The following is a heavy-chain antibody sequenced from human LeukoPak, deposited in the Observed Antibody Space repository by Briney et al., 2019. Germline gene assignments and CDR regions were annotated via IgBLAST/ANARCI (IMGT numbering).Heavy chain of an antibody. CDR2: IIPILGIA. V-gene: IGHV1-69*04. CDR3: ARGDQWLAYNWFDP. J-gene: IGHJ5*02. D-gene: IGHD6-19*01. CDR1: GGTFSSYA. Sequence: ASVKVSCKASGGTFSSYAISWVRQAPGQGLEWMGRIIPILGIANYAQRFQGRVTITADKSTSTAYMELSSLRSEDTAVYYCARGDQWLAYNWFDPWGQGTLVTVSS.